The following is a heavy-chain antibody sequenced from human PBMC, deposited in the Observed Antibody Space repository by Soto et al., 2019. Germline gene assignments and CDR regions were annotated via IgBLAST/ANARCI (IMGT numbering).Heavy chain of an antibody. J-gene: IGHJ6*02. CDR1: GFTVSSNY. D-gene: IGHD3-3*01. CDR3: AKDVLRFLEWLAFYGMDV. CDR2: IYSGGSA. Sequence: GGSLRLSCAASGFTVSSNYMSWVRQAPGKVLEWVSVIYSGGSAYYADSVKGRFTISRDNSKNTLYLQMNSLRAEDTAVYYCAKDVLRFLEWLAFYGMDVWGQGTTVTVSS. V-gene: IGHV3-66*01.